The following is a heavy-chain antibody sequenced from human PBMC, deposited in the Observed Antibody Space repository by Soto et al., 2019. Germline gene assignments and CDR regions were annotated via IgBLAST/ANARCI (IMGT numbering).Heavy chain of an antibody. CDR1: GCTFSSYA. J-gene: IGHJ4*02. CDR2: ISGSGGST. CDR3: AKGGNILTGYYTTY. Sequence: GWLRRACAAPGCTFSSYAMSWVRQAPGKGLEWVSAISGSGGSTYYADSVKGRFTISRDNSKNTLYLQMNSLRAEDTAVYYCAKGGNILTGYYTTYWGQGTLVTVSS. D-gene: IGHD3-9*01. V-gene: IGHV3-23*01.